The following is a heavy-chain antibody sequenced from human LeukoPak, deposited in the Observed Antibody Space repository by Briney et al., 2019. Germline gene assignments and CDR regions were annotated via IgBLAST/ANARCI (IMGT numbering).Heavy chain of an antibody. CDR2: IKSDGST. CDR3: ARAPSEIGGYYPEYFRH. D-gene: IGHD3-22*01. J-gene: IGHJ1*01. Sequence: GGSLRLSCAASGFTFSTYWMHWVRQAPGKGLVWVSRIKSDGSTNYAYSVKGRFTISRDNANNTLSLQMNSLRPEDTGVYYCARAPSEIGGYYPEYFRHWGQGTLVTVSS. V-gene: IGHV3-74*01. CDR1: GFTFSTYW.